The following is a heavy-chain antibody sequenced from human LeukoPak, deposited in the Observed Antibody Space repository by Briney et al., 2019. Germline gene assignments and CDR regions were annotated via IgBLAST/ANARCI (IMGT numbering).Heavy chain of an antibody. J-gene: IGHJ4*02. CDR1: GFTFRRYE. Sequence: GGSLRLSCAASGFTFRRYEMNWVRQAPGKGRECVSYIASSGSTIYYADSVKGLFTISRENAKNSLYLQMNSLRAEDTAVYYCARANYYDISGYDYWGPGTLVTVSS. D-gene: IGHD3-22*01. V-gene: IGHV3-48*03. CDR2: IASSGSTI. CDR3: ARANYYDISGYDY.